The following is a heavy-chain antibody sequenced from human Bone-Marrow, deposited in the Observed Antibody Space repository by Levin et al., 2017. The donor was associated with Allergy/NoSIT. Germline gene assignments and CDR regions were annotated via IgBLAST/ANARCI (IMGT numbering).Heavy chain of an antibody. V-gene: IGHV3-23*01. CDR3: AKEVAWRPDY. D-gene: IGHD5-12*01. CDR2: ISGSGGST. J-gene: IGHJ4*02. Sequence: GESLKISCAASGFTFSSYAMSWVRQAPGKGLEWVSAISGSGGSTYYADSVKGRFTISRDNSKNTLYLQMNSLRAEDTAVYYCAKEVAWRPDYWGQGTLVTVSS. CDR1: GFTFSSYA.